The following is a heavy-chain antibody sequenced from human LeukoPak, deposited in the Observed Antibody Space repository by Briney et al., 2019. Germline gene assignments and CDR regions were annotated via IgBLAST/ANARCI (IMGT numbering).Heavy chain of an antibody. D-gene: IGHD1-26*01. CDR2: IKQDGSEK. CDR1: GFTFSSYW. J-gene: IGHJ4*02. CDR3: ARAQWELRGVGSYFEY. V-gene: IGHV3-7*01. Sequence: GGSLRLSCVVSGFTFSSYWMSWVRQAPGKGLEWVANIKQDGSEKYYVDSVKGRFTMSRDNAKNSLCLQMNSLRAEDTAVYYCARAQWELRGVGSYFEYWGQGALVTVSS.